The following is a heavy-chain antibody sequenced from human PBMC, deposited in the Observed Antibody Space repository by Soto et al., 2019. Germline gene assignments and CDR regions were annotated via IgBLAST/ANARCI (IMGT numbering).Heavy chain of an antibody. D-gene: IGHD6-19*01. CDR2: IYYSGST. CDR3: ARLNSGYSSGWYGY. Sequence: SETLSLTCTVSGGSIRSSSYYWGWIRQPPGKGMEWIGRIYYSGSTYYNKSLKSRVNISLDTTKNQFSMKLSSETAAETTVNYCARLNSGYSSGWYGYWGQGTLVTVS. CDR1: GGSIRSSSYY. J-gene: IGHJ4*02. V-gene: IGHV4-39*01.